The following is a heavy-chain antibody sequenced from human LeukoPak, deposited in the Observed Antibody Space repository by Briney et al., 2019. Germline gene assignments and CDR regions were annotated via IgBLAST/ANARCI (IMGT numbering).Heavy chain of an antibody. Sequence: ASVKVSCKASGYTLTDYYMHWVRQPPGQGLEWMGWINPNSGGTNYPQKFQGRVTMTRDTSIRAAYMELSRLRSDDTALYYCASMVSGPYCFDYWGQGTLVTVSS. CDR3: ASMVSGPYCFDY. D-gene: IGHD3-10*01. CDR1: GYTLTDYY. CDR2: INPNSGGT. J-gene: IGHJ4*02. V-gene: IGHV1-2*02.